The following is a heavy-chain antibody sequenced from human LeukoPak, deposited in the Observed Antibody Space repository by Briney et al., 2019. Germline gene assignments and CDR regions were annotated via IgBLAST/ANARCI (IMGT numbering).Heavy chain of an antibody. CDR3: ARGYSNYVGYFDY. V-gene: IGHV1-69*08. J-gene: IGHJ4*02. Sequence: SVKVSCKASGGTFSSYTISWVRQAPGQGLEWMGRIIPILGTANYAQKFQGRVTITADKSTSTAYMELSSLRSEDTAVYYCARGYSNYVGYFDYWGQGTLVTVSS. CDR1: GGTFSSYT. D-gene: IGHD4-11*01. CDR2: IIPILGTA.